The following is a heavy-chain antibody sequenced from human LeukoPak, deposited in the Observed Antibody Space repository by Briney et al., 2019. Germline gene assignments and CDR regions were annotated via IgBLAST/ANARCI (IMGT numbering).Heavy chain of an antibody. CDR2: IIPIFGTA. Sequence: SVKVSCKASGGTFSSYAISWVRQAPGQGREWMGGIIPIFGTANYAQKFQGRVTITADESTSTAYMELSSLRSEDTAVYYCAREGGMYQLLRSVDTAMVRFFDYWGQGTLVTVSS. J-gene: IGHJ4*02. V-gene: IGHV1-69*13. CDR1: GGTFSSYA. D-gene: IGHD5-18*01. CDR3: AREGGMYQLLRSVDTAMVRFFDY.